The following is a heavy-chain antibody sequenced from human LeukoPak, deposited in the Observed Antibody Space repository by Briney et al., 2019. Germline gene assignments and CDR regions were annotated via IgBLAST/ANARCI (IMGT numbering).Heavy chain of an antibody. Sequence: KPSETLSLTCAVYGXPFSGYYWSWIRQSPGKGLEWIGEINQSGSTTYKPSLKGRVTISVDTSKTQFSLKLSSVTAADTAVYYCARGKEYCGGDCFSSWYFDLWGRGTLVTVSS. D-gene: IGHD2-21*02. V-gene: IGHV4-34*01. CDR2: INQSGST. CDR3: ARGKEYCGGDCFSSWYFDL. J-gene: IGHJ2*01. CDR1: GXPFSGYY.